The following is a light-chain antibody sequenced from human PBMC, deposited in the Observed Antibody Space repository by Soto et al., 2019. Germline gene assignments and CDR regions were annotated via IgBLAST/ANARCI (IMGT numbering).Light chain of an antibody. J-gene: IGKJ4*01. Sequence: DIQMSQSPSSLSAYIGDRVTITCRASQSISSFLNWYQQKPGKAPKLLIYGASSLQSGVPSRFSGSGSGTDFSLTISSLQPEDSAAYYCQQSSSTPTFGGGTRVEIK. CDR2: GAS. CDR3: QQSSSTPT. V-gene: IGKV1-39*01. CDR1: QSISSF.